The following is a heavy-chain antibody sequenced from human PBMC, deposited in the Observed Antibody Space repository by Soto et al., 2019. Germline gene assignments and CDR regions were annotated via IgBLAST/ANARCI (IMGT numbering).Heavy chain of an antibody. CDR3: ARDAPVGAEMGDAFDI. V-gene: IGHV1-69*01. CDR2: IIPIFGTA. D-gene: IGHD1-26*01. CDR1: GGTFSSYA. Sequence: QVQLVQSGAEVKKPGSSVKVSCKASGGTFSSYAISWVRQAPGQGLEWMGGIIPIFGTANYAQKFQGRVTITADESTSTAYMELRSLRSDDTAVYYCARDAPVGAEMGDAFDIWGQGTMVTVSS. J-gene: IGHJ3*02.